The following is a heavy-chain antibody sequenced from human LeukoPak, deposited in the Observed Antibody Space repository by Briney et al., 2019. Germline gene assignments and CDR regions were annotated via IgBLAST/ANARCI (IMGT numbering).Heavy chain of an antibody. CDR2: IDSHESSA. V-gene: IGHV3-74*01. Sequence: GGSLRLSCAASGFTFSSYWMHWVRQAPGKGLVWVSRIDSHESSATYADSVKGRFTISRDNAKNTLYLQMNSLRAEDTAVYYCARERYYDSSGYYYYYMDVWDKGTTVTVSS. J-gene: IGHJ6*03. CDR3: ARERYYDSSGYYYYYMDV. CDR1: GFTFSSYW. D-gene: IGHD3-22*01.